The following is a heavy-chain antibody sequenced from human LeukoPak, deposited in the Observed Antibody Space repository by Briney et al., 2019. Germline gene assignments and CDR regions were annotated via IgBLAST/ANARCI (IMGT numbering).Heavy chain of an antibody. V-gene: IGHV1-2*02. J-gene: IGHJ4*02. Sequence: GASVKVPCKASGYTFTGYYMHWVRQAPGQGLEWMGWINPNSGGTNYAQKFQGRVTMTRDTSISTAYMELSRLRSDDTAVYYCARAYAPYCSSTSCYEMDYWGQGTLVTVSS. CDR1: GYTFTGYY. CDR3: ARAYAPYCSSTSCYEMDY. CDR2: INPNSGGT. D-gene: IGHD2-2*01.